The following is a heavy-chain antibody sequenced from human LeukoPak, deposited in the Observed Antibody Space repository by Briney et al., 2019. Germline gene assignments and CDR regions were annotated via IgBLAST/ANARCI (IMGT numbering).Heavy chain of an antibody. CDR1: GFPFGTYW. CDR3: ARGGDSGPFDY. V-gene: IGHV3-74*01. Sequence: GGSLRLSCAASGFPFGTYWMHWVRHVPGKGLEWVSGINSGGNRTTYADSVKGRFTISRDNAKNSLYLQMNSLRAEDTAVYYCARGGDSGPFDYWGQGTLVTVSS. J-gene: IGHJ4*02. D-gene: IGHD5-12*01. CDR2: INSGGNRT.